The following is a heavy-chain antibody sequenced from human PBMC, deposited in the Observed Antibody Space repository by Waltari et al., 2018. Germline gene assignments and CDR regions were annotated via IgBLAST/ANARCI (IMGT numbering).Heavy chain of an antibody. CDR2: IGSSSSFM. CDR1: GFKFSDYA. J-gene: IGHJ6*02. Sequence: EVQLVESGGGLVKPGGSLRLSCAASGFKFSDYAMNWVRQAPGKGLGWVSAIGSSSSFMDYADSGRGRFTVSRDNAKNTLYLQMDTLRAEDTAVYYCAREGAEQWVVEDYGMDVWGQGTTVTVS. D-gene: IGHD6-19*01. V-gene: IGHV3-21*02. CDR3: AREGAEQWVVEDYGMDV.